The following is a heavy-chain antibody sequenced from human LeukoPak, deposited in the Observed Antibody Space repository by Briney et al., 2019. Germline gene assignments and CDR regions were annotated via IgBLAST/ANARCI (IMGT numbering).Heavy chain of an antibody. V-gene: IGHV4-59*12. CDR3: ARAKKIAVAGTSTEFDY. Sequence: SETLSLTCSVSGTSISSNYWSWIRQPPGKGLEWIGCLDYNGSANYNPSLKSRVTISVDTRKNQFSLRLTSVTAADTAVYYCARAKKIAVAGTSTEFDYWGQGTLVTVSS. CDR2: LDYNGSA. J-gene: IGHJ4*02. D-gene: IGHD6-19*01. CDR1: GTSISSNY.